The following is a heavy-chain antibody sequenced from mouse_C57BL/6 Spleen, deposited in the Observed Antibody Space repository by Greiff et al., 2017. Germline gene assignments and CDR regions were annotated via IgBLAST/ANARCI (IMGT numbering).Heavy chain of an antibody. J-gene: IGHJ1*03. V-gene: IGHV1-18*01. D-gene: IGHD2-12*01. CDR3: ARPYRRYFDV. CDR1: GYTFTDYN. CDR2: INPNNGGT. Sequence: VQLQQPGAELVKPGASVKIPCKASGYTFTDYNMDWVKQSHGKSLEWIGDINPNNGGTIYNQKFKGKATLTVDKSSSTAYMELRSLTSEDTAVYYCARPYRRYFDVWGTGTTVTVSS.